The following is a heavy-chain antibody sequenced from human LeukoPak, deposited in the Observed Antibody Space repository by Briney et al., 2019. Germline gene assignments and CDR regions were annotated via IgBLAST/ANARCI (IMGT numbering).Heavy chain of an antibody. CDR1: GGSFSGYY. J-gene: IGHJ6*03. CDR3: ARVEGRGYCSSTSCPTTRKYYYYMDV. D-gene: IGHD2-2*01. V-gene: IGHV4-34*01. Sequence: SETLSLTCAVYGGSFSGYYWSWIRQPPGKGLEWIGEINHSGSTNYNPSLKSRVTISVDTSKNQFSLKLSSVTAADTAVYYCARVEGRGYCSSTSCPTTRKYYYYMDVWGKGTTVTVSS. CDR2: INHSGST.